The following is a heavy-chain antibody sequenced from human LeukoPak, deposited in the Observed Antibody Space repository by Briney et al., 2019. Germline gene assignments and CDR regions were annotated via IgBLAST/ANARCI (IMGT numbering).Heavy chain of an antibody. V-gene: IGHV3-21*01. CDR3: AKSIAAWNWFDP. Sequence: PGGSLRLSCAASGFTFSSYSMNWVRQAPGKGLEWVSSISSSSSYIYYADSVKGRFTISRDNAKNSLYLQMNSLRAEDTAVYYCAKSIAAWNWFDPWGQGNLVTVSS. J-gene: IGHJ5*02. CDR1: GFTFSSYS. CDR2: ISSSSSYI. D-gene: IGHD6-6*01.